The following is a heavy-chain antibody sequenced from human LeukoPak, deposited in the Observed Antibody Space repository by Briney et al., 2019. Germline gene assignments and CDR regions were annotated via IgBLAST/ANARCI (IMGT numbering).Heavy chain of an antibody. CDR2: IDGNGGST. Sequence: GGSLRLSCAASGFTFSSYVMHWVRQAPGKGLEYVSTIDGNGGSTYYANSVKGRFTISRDNSKNTLNLQMGSLRAEDMAVYYCARGGGYCSRTGCYGIDYWGQGTLVTVSS. J-gene: IGHJ4*02. CDR1: GFTFSSYV. V-gene: IGHV3-64*01. CDR3: ARGGGYCSRTGCYGIDY. D-gene: IGHD2-2*01.